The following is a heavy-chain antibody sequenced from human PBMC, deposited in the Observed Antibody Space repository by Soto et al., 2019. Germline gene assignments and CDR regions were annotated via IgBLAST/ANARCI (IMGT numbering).Heavy chain of an antibody. D-gene: IGHD4-17*01. Sequence: GSLRLSCAASGFTFSSYAMSWVRQAPGKGLEWVSAISGSGGSTYYADSVKGRFTISRDNSKNTLYLQMNSLRAEDTAVYYCAKKSYGDYPKYYYYYYMDVWGKGTTVTVSS. CDR3: AKKSYGDYPKYYYYYYMDV. CDR1: GFTFSSYA. V-gene: IGHV3-23*01. J-gene: IGHJ6*03. CDR2: ISGSGGST.